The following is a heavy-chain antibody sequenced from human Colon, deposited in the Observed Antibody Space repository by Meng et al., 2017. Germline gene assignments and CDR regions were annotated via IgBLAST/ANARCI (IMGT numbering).Heavy chain of an antibody. Sequence: GRSLRLSCAASGFTFSSYAMSWVRQAPGKGLEWVSAISGSGGSTYYADSVKGRFTISRDNSKNTLYLQMNSLRAEDTAVYYCAKDPEPQIRHPSIFDYWGQGTLVTVSS. D-gene: IGHD2/OR15-2a*01. CDR1: GFTFSSYA. CDR2: ISGSGGST. CDR3: AKDPEPQIRHPSIFDY. J-gene: IGHJ4*02. V-gene: IGHV3-23*01.